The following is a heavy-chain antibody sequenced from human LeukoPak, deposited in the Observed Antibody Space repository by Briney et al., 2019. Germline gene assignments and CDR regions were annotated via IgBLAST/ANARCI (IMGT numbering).Heavy chain of an antibody. D-gene: IGHD3/OR15-3a*01. CDR1: GFTFSSYW. Sequence: GGSLRLSCAASGFTFSSYWMSWVRQAPGKGLEWVANIKQDGSEKYYVDSVKGRFTISRDNAKNSLYLQMNSLRAEDTAVYYCATMIFGMVIPLDYWGQGSLVTVSS. V-gene: IGHV3-7*01. CDR2: IKQDGSEK. CDR3: ATMIFGMVIPLDY. J-gene: IGHJ4*02.